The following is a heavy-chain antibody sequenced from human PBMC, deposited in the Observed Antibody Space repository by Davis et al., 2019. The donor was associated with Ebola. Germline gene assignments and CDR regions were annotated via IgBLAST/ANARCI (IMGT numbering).Heavy chain of an antibody. D-gene: IGHD1-26*01. Sequence: GGSLRLSCAASGFTFSSYTLHWVRQAPGKGLEWVAVISYDGDNNYHADSVQGRFTISRDNSKNTLSLQMNGLRVEDTAIYYCAKDTSNIWFDIWGQGTMVTVSS. J-gene: IGHJ3*02. CDR2: ISYDGDNN. CDR3: AKDTSNIWFDI. CDR1: GFTFSSYT. V-gene: IGHV3-30*04.